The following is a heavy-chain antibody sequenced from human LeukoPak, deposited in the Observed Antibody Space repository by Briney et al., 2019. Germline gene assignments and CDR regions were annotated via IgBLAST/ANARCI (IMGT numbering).Heavy chain of an antibody. V-gene: IGHV1-2*04. Sequence: ASVKVSCKASGYTFTGYYMHWVRQAPGQGLEWMGWINPNSGGTNYAQKFQGWVTMTRDTSISTAYMELSRLRSDDTAVYYCARGEGYGGICGMDVWGQGTTVTVSS. D-gene: IGHD4-23*01. CDR3: ARGEGYGGICGMDV. J-gene: IGHJ6*02. CDR2: INPNSGGT. CDR1: GYTFTGYY.